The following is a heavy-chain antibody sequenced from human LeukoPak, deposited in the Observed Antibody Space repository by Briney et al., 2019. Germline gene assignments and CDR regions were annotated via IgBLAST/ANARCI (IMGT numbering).Heavy chain of an antibody. CDR3: ASLYSSSWYYFDY. CDR2: IYYSGGT. J-gene: IGHJ4*02. D-gene: IGHD6-13*01. Sequence: KPSETLSLTCTVSGGSISSSSYYWGWIRQPPGKGLEWIGSIYYSGGTYYNPSLKSRVTISVDTSKNQFSLKLSSVTAADTAVYYCASLYSSSWYYFDYWGQGTLVTVSS. CDR1: GGSISSSSYY. V-gene: IGHV4-39*01.